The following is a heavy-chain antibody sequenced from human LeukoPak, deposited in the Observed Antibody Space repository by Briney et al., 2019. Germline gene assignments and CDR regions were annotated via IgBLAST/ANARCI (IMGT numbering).Heavy chain of an antibody. CDR1: GFTFSSYA. CDR2: ISYDGSNK. J-gene: IGHJ6*03. Sequence: PGGSLRLSCAASGFTFSSYAMHWVRQAPGKGLEWVAVISYDGSNKYYADSVKGRFTISRDNSKNTLYLQMNSLRAEDTAVYYCARDADCSSTSCYGSYYYMDVWGKGTTVTVSS. D-gene: IGHD2-2*01. CDR3: ARDADCSSTSCYGSYYYMDV. V-gene: IGHV3-30-3*01.